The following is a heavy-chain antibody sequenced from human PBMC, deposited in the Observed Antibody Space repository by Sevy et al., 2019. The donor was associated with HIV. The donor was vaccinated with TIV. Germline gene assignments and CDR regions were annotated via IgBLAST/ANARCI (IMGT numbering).Heavy chain of an antibody. Sequence: SETLSLTCSVSGDSVSRGSYYWSWIRQPAGKGLEWIGRIYSSGRTNYNPSLKSRVTISVDTSKNQFSLKLSSVTAADTAVYYCARSVTLTGYYYYFDYWGQGTLVTVSS. CDR3: ARSVTLTGYYYYFDY. CDR2: IYSSGRT. V-gene: IGHV4-61*02. CDR1: GDSVSRGSYY. J-gene: IGHJ4*02. D-gene: IGHD3-9*01.